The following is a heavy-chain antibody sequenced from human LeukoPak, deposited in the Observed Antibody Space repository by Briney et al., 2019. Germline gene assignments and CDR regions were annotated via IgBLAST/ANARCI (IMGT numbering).Heavy chain of an antibody. Sequence: KPSETLSLTCTVSGVSISSYYWSWIRQPPGKGLEWIGYIYYSGSTNYNPSLKSRVTISVDTSKNQFSLKLSSVTAADTAVYYCARHSSGYYPFVYWGQGTLVTVSS. D-gene: IGHD3-22*01. J-gene: IGHJ4*02. V-gene: IGHV4-59*01. CDR1: GVSISSYY. CDR3: ARHSSGYYPFVY. CDR2: IYYSGST.